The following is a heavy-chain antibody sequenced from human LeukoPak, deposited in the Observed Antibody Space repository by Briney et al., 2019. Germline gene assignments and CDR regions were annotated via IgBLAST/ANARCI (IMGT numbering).Heavy chain of an antibody. Sequence: SETLSLTCTVSGGSISSYYWSWIRQPPGKGLEWIGYICYTGSTNYNPSLKSRVTISIDMSKNQFSLKLSSVTAADTAVYYCARGVNSGYSDYWGQGNLVTVSS. V-gene: IGHV4-59*01. J-gene: IGHJ4*02. CDR2: ICYTGST. D-gene: IGHD1-26*01. CDR1: GGSISSYY. CDR3: ARGVNSGYSDY.